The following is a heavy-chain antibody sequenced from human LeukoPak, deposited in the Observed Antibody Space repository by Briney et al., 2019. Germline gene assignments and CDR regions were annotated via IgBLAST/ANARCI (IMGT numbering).Heavy chain of an antibody. Sequence: GESLKISCEGSGYSFTTYWIGWVRQMPGKGLEWMGIIYPGDSDTRYSPSFQGQVTISADKSISTAYLHWSSLKASDTAMYYCARSRTIDARLFDYWGQGTLVTVSS. CDR3: ARSRTIDARLFDY. D-gene: IGHD6-6*01. V-gene: IGHV5-51*01. CDR2: IYPGDSDT. J-gene: IGHJ4*02. CDR1: GYSFTTYW.